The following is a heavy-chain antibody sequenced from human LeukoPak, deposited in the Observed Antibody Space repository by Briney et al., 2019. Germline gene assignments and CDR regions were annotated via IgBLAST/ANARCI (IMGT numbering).Heavy chain of an antibody. CDR3: AKSARLNYDSSGYYYYYFDY. J-gene: IGHJ4*02. CDR2: ISYDGSNK. Sequence: GGSLRLSCAASGFTFSSYGMHWVRQAPGKGLEWVAVISYDGSNKYYADSVKGRFIISRDNSKNTLYLQMNSLRAEDTAVYYCAKSARLNYDSSGYYYYYFDYWGQGTLVTVSS. CDR1: GFTFSSYG. D-gene: IGHD3-22*01. V-gene: IGHV3-30*18.